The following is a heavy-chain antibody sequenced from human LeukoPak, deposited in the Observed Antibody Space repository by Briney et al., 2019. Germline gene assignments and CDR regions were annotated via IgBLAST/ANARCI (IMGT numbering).Heavy chain of an antibody. V-gene: IGHV3-74*01. J-gene: IGHJ4*02. CDR1: GFDFRSNR. Sequence: GALRLSCAASGFDFRSNRMPWVRHAPGQGLVWVSRIKGDGISTNYADSVKGRFTISRDIAKNTLYLQMNSLRAEDTGVYYCAKDHYWSIDYWGRGTLVTVSS. CDR2: IKGDGIST. D-gene: IGHD3-3*01. CDR3: AKDHYWSIDY.